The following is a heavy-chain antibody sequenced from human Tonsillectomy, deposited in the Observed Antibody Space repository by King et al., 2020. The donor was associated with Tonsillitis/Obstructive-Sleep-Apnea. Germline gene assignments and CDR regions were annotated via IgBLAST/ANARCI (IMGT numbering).Heavy chain of an antibody. D-gene: IGHD3-9*01. CDR3: ARAVRYFDWLLFDY. CDR2: IWYDGSNK. V-gene: IGHV3-33*01. J-gene: IGHJ4*02. Sequence: VQLVESGGGVVQPGRSLRLSCAASGFTFSSYGMHWVRQAPGKGLEWVAVIWYDGSNKYYADSVKGRFTISRDNSKNTLYLQMNSLRAEDTAVYYCARAVRYFDWLLFDYLGQGTLGSVSS. CDR1: GFTFSSYG.